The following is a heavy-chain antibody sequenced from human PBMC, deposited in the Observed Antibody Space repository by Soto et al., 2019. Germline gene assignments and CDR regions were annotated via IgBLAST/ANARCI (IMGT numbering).Heavy chain of an antibody. CDR1: GFIFSTSV. V-gene: IGHV1-3*01. CDR2: IAAGNGLT. J-gene: IGHJ5*02. D-gene: IGHD5-12*01. CDR3: ARGNSDYDYGFFQS. Sequence: QVQLVQSGAEVKKPGASLRVSCKTSGFIFSTSVIHWLRQAPGQSPEWMGWIAAGNGLTEYSQKFXGXVXXKRDTSASTVHMDLASLRSEDTAVFYCARGNSDYDYGFFQSWGQGTLVTVSS.